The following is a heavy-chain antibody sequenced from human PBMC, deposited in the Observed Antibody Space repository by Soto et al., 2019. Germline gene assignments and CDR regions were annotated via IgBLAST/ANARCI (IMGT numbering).Heavy chain of an antibody. CDR3: ARHLDTGTNIADYDI. D-gene: IGHD2-21*01. J-gene: IGHJ3*02. V-gene: IGHV5-51*01. CDR2: IYPGDSDT. Sequence: GESLKISCKGSGYRFTNYWIGWVRQMPGKGLEWMGIIYPGDSDTRYSPSFQGQVTISADKSITTAYLQWSSLKAPDTAMYYCARHLDTGTNIADYDIWGQGTMVTVSS. CDR1: GYRFTNYW.